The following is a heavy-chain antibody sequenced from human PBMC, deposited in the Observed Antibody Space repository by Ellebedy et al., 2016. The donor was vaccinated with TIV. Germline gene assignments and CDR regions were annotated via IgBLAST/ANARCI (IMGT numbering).Heavy chain of an antibody. J-gene: IGHJ4*02. CDR3: ARVRGGYYFDY. V-gene: IGHV3-7*01. CDR1: GFTFSSYS. CDR2: IKKDGSEI. D-gene: IGHD2-15*01. Sequence: GGSLRLXXAASGFTFSSYSMSWVRQAPGKGLEWVAHIKKDGSEIYYVDSVKGRFTISRDSAKNSLYLLMNSLRAEDTAVYYCARVRGGYYFDYWGQGTLVTVSS.